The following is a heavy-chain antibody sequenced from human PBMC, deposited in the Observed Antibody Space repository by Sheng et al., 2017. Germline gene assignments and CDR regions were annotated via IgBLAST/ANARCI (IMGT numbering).Heavy chain of an antibody. Sequence: QLQLQESGPGLVKPSETLSLTCTVSGGSISSSSYFWGWLRQPPGKGLEWIGTIYHSGSTYYNPSLKSRVTISADTSKNQFSLRLNSVTAADTAVYYCAKGTMVLTRNYYFDSWGQGTLVTVS. CDR2: IYHSGST. D-gene: IGHD2-8*01. CDR1: GGSISSSSYF. CDR3: AKGTMVLTRNYYFDS. V-gene: IGHV4-39*01. J-gene: IGHJ4*02.